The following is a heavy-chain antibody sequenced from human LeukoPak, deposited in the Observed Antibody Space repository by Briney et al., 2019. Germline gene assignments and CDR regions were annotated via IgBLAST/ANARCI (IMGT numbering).Heavy chain of an antibody. CDR2: IGTAGDT. J-gene: IGHJ4*02. D-gene: IGHD1-26*01. CDR1: GFTFSSYD. CDR3: ARGRGSYFDY. Sequence: PGGSLRLSCAASGFTFSSYDMHWVRQATGKGLEWVSAIGTAGDTFYPGSVKGRFTISRENGKNSLYLQMNTLRAGDTAVYYCARGRGSYFDYWGQGTPVTVSS. V-gene: IGHV3-13*01.